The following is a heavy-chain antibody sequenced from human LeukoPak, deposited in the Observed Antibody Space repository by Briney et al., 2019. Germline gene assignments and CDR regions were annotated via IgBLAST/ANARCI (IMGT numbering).Heavy chain of an antibody. D-gene: IGHD1-1*01. J-gene: IGHJ4*02. CDR2: IYYSGST. V-gene: IGHV4-39*01. Sequence: SETLSLTCTVSGGSISSSGDYWGWIRQPPEKGLEWIGSIYYSGSTYYNPSLRSRVTMSVDTSKNQFSLKLSSVTAADTAIYYCVRLTPVHDYWGQGTLVTVTS. CDR1: GGSISSSGDY. CDR3: VRLTPVHDY.